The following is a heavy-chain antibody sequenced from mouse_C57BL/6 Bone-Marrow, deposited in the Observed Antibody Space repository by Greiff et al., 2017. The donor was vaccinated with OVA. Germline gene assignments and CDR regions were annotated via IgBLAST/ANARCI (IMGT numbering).Heavy chain of an antibody. CDR2: ISSGGSYT. V-gene: IGHV5-6*01. J-gene: IGHJ1*03. CDR1: GFTFSSYG. Sequence: EVQGVESGGDLVKPGGSLKLSCAASGFTFSSYGMSWVRQTPDKRLEWVATISSGGSYTYYPDSVKGRFTISRDKAKNTLYLQMSSLKSEDTAVYYSARVLGYFDVWGTGTTVTVSS. CDR3: ARVLGYFDV.